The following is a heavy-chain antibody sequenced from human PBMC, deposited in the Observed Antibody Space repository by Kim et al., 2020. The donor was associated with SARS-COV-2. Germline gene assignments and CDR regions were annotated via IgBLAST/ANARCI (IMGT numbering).Heavy chain of an antibody. V-gene: IGHV3-48*03. J-gene: IGHJ4*02. CDR2: ISSSGSTI. Sequence: GGSLRLSCAASGFTFSSYEMNWVRQAPGKGLEWVSYISSSGSTIYYADSVKGRFTISRDNAKNSLYLQMNSLRAEDTAVYYCASGYSGYADYWGQGTLVTVSS. D-gene: IGHD5-12*01. CDR1: GFTFSSYE. CDR3: ASGYSGYADY.